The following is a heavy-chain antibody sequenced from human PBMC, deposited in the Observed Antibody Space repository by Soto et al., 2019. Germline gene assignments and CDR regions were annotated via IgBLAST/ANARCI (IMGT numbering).Heavy chain of an antibody. CDR1: GGSISSSSYY. CDR2: IYYSGST. Sequence: SETLSLTCTVSGGSISSSSYYWGWIRQPPGKGLEWIGSIYYSGSTYYNPSLKSRVTISVDTSKNQFSLKLSSVTAADTAVYYCARAGSFPVTTFYFDYWGQGTLVTVSS. CDR3: ARAGSFPVTTFYFDY. J-gene: IGHJ4*02. V-gene: IGHV4-39*07. D-gene: IGHD4-4*01.